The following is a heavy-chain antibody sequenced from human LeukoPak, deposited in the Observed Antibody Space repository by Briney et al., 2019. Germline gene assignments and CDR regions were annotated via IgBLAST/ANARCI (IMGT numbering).Heavy chain of an antibody. V-gene: IGHV3-23*01. D-gene: IGHD3-10*01. CDR2: IGGSGGST. CDR3: AKYPPPYGSGSYYINY. CDR1: GFTFSSYA. Sequence: GGSLRLSCAASGFTFSSYAMSWVRQAPGKGLEWFSAIGGSGGSTYYADSVKGRFTISRDNSKNTLYLQMNSLRAEDTAVYYCAKYPPPYGSGSYYINYWGQGTLVTVPS. J-gene: IGHJ4*02.